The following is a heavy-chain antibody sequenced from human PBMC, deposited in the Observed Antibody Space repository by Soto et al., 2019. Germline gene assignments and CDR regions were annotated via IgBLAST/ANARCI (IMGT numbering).Heavy chain of an antibody. V-gene: IGHV3-23*01. CDR3: AKDLNEYSSSWYFGGVFTLKYFDY. D-gene: IGHD6-13*01. J-gene: IGHJ4*02. CDR2: ISGSGGST. CDR1: GFTFSSYA. Sequence: GGSLRLSCAASGFTFSSYAMSWVRQAPGKGLEWVSAISGSGGSTYYADSVKGRFTISRDNSKNTRYLQMNSLRAEDTAVYYCAKDLNEYSSSWYFGGVFTLKYFDYWGQGTLVTVSS.